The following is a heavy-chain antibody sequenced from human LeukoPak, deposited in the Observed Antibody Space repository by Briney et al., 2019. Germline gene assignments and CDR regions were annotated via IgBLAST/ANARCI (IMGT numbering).Heavy chain of an antibody. CDR2: IITIFGTA. J-gene: IGHJ3*02. CDR3: ARDLTFVIAAAGMYAFDI. Sequence: SSVKLSCTSAGAAFTSYAISWVRQAPGQGLEWMGGIITIFGTANYAQKFPVRVTITADESTSTAYMELSSLRSEDTAVYYCARDLTFVIAAAGMYAFDIWGQGTMVTVSS. V-gene: IGHV1-69*13. D-gene: IGHD6-13*01. CDR1: GAAFTSYA.